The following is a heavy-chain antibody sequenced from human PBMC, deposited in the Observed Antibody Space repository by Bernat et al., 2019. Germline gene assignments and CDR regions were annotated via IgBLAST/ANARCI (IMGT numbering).Heavy chain of an antibody. J-gene: IGHJ5*02. CDR1: GGSFSGYY. CDR3: ARGPHPSRGYYSSSYWFDP. D-gene: IGHD3-22*01. V-gene: IGHV4-34*01. Sequence: QVQLQQWGAGLLKPSETLSLTCAVYGGSFSGYYWSWIRQPPGKGLEWIGEINHSGSTNYNPSLKSRVTISVDTAKSQFSLKLSSVTAADTAVYYCARGPHPSRGYYSSSYWFDPWGRGTLVTVSS. CDR2: INHSGST.